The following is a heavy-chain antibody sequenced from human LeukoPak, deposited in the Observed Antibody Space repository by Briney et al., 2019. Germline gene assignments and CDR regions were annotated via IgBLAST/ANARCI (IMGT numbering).Heavy chain of an antibody. D-gene: IGHD4-11*01. Sequence: SVKVSCKASGGTFSSYAISWVRQAPGQGLEWMGGIIPIFGTANYAQKFQGRVTITADESTSTAYMELSSLRSEDTAVYYCLQSQDYYYGIDVWGQGTTVTVSS. CDR3: LQSQDYYYGIDV. J-gene: IGHJ6*02. V-gene: IGHV1-69*13. CDR1: GGTFSSYA. CDR2: IIPIFGTA.